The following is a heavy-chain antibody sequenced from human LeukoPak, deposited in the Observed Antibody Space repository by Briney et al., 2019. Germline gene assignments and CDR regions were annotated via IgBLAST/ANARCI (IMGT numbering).Heavy chain of an antibody. Sequence: GTSLRLSCAASGFIFSIHGMHWVRQTPGEGLEWVAGIWEDGTNIHYTDSVKGRFTISRDNSKDTLILQMNSLRAEDSAVYYCARAGYDSGWYEDWGQGALVTVSS. V-gene: IGHV3-33*01. CDR3: ARAGYDSGWYED. J-gene: IGHJ4*02. D-gene: IGHD6-19*01. CDR2: IWEDGTNI. CDR1: GFIFSIHG.